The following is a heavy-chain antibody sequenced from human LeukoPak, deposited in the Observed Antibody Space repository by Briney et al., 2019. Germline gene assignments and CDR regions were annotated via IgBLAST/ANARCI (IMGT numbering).Heavy chain of an antibody. CDR2: IKGKTDGGTP. Sequence: GGSLRLSCAASGFTFSSAWMTWVRQAPGKGLEWVGRIKGKTDGGTPDYAAPVKGRFTISRDHSEDTLYLRMNSLKTEDTAVYYCILAAAGPAYWGQGTLVTVSS. CDR1: GFTFSSAW. CDR3: ILAAAGPAY. V-gene: IGHV3-15*01. D-gene: IGHD6-13*01. J-gene: IGHJ4*02.